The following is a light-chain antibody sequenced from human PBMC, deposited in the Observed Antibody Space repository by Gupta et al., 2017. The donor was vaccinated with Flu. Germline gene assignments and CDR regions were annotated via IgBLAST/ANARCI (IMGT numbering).Light chain of an antibody. J-gene: IGLJ1*01. CDR1: SADVGDDNY. CDR3: SSYTSTNTRYV. V-gene: IGLV2-14*01. CDR2: EVR. Sequence: QSALTQHAAVSGSPGQSSTISCTGTSADVGDDNYVSWYQHHQGEAPNLIISEVRSRPSGVSNRFSGSNSGNTASLTISGLQAEEEADYYCSSYTSTNTRYVFGTGTRVTVL.